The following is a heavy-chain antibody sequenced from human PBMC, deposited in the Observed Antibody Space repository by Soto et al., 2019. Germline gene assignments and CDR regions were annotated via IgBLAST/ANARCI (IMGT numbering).Heavy chain of an antibody. J-gene: IGHJ3*02. Sequence: GASVKVSCKASGFTFTSSAMQWVRQARGQRLEWIGWIVVGSGNTNYAQKFQERVTITRDMSTSTAYMELSSLRSEDTAVYYCAASPVLGDAFDIWGQGTMVTVS. CDR1: GFTFTSSA. V-gene: IGHV1-58*02. CDR2: IVVGSGNT. CDR3: AASPVLGDAFDI.